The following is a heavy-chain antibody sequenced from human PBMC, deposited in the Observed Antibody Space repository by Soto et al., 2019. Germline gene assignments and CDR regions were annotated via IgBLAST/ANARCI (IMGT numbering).Heavy chain of an antibody. Sequence: PGGSLRLSCAASGFTFGSYAMSWVRQAPGKGLEWVSTIDKTGVSTYYADSVKGRFTISRDNSKNTLYLQMNSLRAEDTAVYYCARAISSGWYGPRRTQRNSDFDYWGQGTLVTVSS. J-gene: IGHJ4*02. CDR3: ARAISSGWYGPRRTQRNSDFDY. D-gene: IGHD6-19*01. V-gene: IGHV3-23*01. CDR2: IDKTGVST. CDR1: GFTFGSYA.